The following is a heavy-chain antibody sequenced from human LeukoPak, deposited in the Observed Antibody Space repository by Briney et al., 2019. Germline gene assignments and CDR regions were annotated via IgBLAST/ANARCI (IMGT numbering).Heavy chain of an antibody. CDR2: GYYSGST. Sequence: SETLSLTCTVSGVSISGYYWSWIRQPPGKGLEWIGYGYYSGSTNYNPSLKSRVTISVDASNNQFSLKLSSVTAADTAVYYCARSGYLAWFDPWGQGTLVTVSS. CDR1: GVSISGYY. CDR3: ARSGYLAWFDP. V-gene: IGHV4-59*01. J-gene: IGHJ5*02. D-gene: IGHD3-22*01.